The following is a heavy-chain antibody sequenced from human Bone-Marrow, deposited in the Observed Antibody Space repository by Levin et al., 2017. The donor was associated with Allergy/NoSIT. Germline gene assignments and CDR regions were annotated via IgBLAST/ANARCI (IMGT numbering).Heavy chain of an antibody. Sequence: GESLKISCAASGFSFSNYAMSWVRQAPGKGLEWVSVISGSGGSTYYVDSVKGRLTISRDNSKNTLYLQMNSLRAEDTAIYYCAKATTINSYSSIDYWGQGTLVTVSS. D-gene: IGHD1-1*01. V-gene: IGHV3-23*01. CDR3: AKATTINSYSSIDY. CDR1: GFSFSNYA. J-gene: IGHJ4*02. CDR2: ISGSGGST.